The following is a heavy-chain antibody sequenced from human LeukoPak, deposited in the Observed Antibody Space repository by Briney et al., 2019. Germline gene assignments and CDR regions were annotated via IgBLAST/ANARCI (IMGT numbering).Heavy chain of an antibody. D-gene: IGHD1-26*01. CDR2: ITSDGGTT. CDR1: GFTFSSYA. J-gene: IGHJ4*02. CDR3: VKVSSTVGATYFDY. V-gene: IGHV3-64D*06. Sequence: PGGSLRLSCSASGFTFSSYAMHWVRQAPGKGLEYISGITSDGGTTYHADSVKGRFTISRDNPKNTLYLQMSSLRVEDTAVYYCVKVSSTVGATYFDYWGQGTLVTVSS.